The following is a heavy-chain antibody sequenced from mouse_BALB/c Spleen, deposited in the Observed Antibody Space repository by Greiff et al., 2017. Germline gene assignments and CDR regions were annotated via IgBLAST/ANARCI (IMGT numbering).Heavy chain of an antibody. D-gene: IGHD1-1*01. CDR1: GFTFSSYT. Sequence: EVNVVESGGGLVKPGGSLKLSCAASGFTFSSYTMSWVRQTPEKRLEWVATISSGGSYTYYPDSVKGRFTISRDNAKNTLYLQMSSLKSEDTAMYYCTRDRYYGSSYWYFDVWGAGTTVTVSS. V-gene: IGHV5-6-4*01. CDR3: TRDRYYGSSYWYFDV. CDR2: ISSGGSYT. J-gene: IGHJ1*01.